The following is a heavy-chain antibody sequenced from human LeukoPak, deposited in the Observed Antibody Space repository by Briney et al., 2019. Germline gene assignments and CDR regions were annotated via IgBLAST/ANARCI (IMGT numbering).Heavy chain of an antibody. CDR3: VRELSGSFDY. J-gene: IGHJ4*02. CDR2: IKSKTNGGTT. CDR1: GFPFSDAW. Sequence: GGSLRLSCAVSGFPFSDAWMNWVCQVPGRGLEWVGLIKSKTNGGTTDYTTPVKGRFTISRDDSKNTLYLQMNSLKIEDTAVYYCVRELSGSFDYWGQGTLVTVSS. V-gene: IGHV3-15*07. D-gene: IGHD3-10*01.